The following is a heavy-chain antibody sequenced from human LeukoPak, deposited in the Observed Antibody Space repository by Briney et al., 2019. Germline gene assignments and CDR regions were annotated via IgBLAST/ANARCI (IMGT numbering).Heavy chain of an antibody. V-gene: IGHV3-23*01. CDR3: AKDLRNGDAYGFLDS. Sequence: QAGGSLRLSCATSGFTFSSRGMCWVRQAPDRGLEWVSSIHSEGDKTYYADSVKGRFTISRDNSKNTLFLQMDSLRVEDTAIYYCAKDLRNGDAYGFLDSWGQGTLVTVSS. D-gene: IGHD2-21*02. J-gene: IGHJ4*02. CDR1: GFTFSSRG. CDR2: IHSEGDKT.